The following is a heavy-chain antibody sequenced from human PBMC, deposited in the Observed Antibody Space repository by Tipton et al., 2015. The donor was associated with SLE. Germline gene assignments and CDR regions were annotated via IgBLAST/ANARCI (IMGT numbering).Heavy chain of an antibody. J-gene: IGHJ4*02. CDR2: IYHNGST. Sequence: TLSLTCAVSGGSINIKNWWAWVRQPPGKGLEWIGEIYHNGSTNCNPSLKSRVTMSIDKSKKQFSLKMRSVTAADTAVYYCAREYEVWASFDYWGQGTLVTVSS. D-gene: IGHD3-16*01. CDR1: GGSINIKNW. V-gene: IGHV4-4*02. CDR3: AREYEVWASFDY.